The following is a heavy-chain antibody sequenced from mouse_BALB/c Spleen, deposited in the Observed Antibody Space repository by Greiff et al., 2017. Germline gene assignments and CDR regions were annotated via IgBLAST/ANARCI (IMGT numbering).Heavy chain of an antibody. J-gene: IGHJ3*01. CDR1: GFNIKDTY. Sequence: EVQLQQSGAELVKPGASVKLSCTASGFNIKDTYMHWVKQRPEQGLEWIGRIDPANGNTKYDPKFQGKATITADTSSNTAYLQLSSLTSEDTAVYYCSYYYGSSFFAYWGQGTLVTVSA. CDR2: IDPANGNT. CDR3: SYYYGSSFFAY. V-gene: IGHV14-3*02. D-gene: IGHD1-1*01.